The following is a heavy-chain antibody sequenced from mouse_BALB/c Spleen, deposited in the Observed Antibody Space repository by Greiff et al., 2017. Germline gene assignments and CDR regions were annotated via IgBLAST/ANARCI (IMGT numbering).Heavy chain of an antibody. CDR3: ARGGSYFDY. CDR1: GYTFTSYW. V-gene: IGHV1-87*01. CDR2: IYPGDGDT. J-gene: IGHJ2*01. Sequence: VQRVESGAELARPGASVKLSCKASGYTFTSYWMQWVKQRPGQGLEWIGAIYPGDGDTRYTQKFKGKATLTADKSSSTAYMQLSSLASEDSAVYYCARGGSYFDYWGQGTTLTVSS. D-gene: IGHD3-2*02.